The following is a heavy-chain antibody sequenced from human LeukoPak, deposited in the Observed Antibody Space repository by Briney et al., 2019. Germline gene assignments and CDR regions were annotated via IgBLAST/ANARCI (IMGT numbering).Heavy chain of an antibody. Sequence: GGSLRLSCAASGITFDDYAMHWVRQAPGKGLEWVSGINWNSGSIGYADSVKGRFTISRDNAKNSLYLQMNSLRAEDTALYYCARDGLLAYCGGDCSGTFDIWGQGTMVAVSS. CDR1: GITFDDYA. V-gene: IGHV3-9*01. CDR3: ARDGLLAYCGGDCSGTFDI. D-gene: IGHD2-21*01. CDR2: INWNSGSI. J-gene: IGHJ3*02.